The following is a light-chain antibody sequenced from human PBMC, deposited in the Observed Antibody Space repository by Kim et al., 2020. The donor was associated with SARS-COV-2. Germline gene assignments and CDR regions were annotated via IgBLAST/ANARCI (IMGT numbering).Light chain of an antibody. J-gene: IGKJ4*01. V-gene: IGKV1-6*01. CDR3: LQDYNYPLT. CDR1: PGIRND. Sequence: ASVGDRVTITCRASPGIRNDLGWYQQKPGTAPKLMIPTASSLQSGVPSRFSGSGSGTDFTLTISSLQPEDFATYYCLQDYNYPLTFGGGTKVDIK. CDR2: TAS.